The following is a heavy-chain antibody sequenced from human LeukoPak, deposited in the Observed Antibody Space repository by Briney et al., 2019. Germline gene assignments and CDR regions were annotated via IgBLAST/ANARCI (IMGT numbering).Heavy chain of an antibody. CDR3: ARVAAMTGTVIDL. Sequence: PGGSLRLSCVASGFVFSSHWMSWVRQAPGMGLEWVAIIKQDGREKYYVDSVEGRFTISRDNAQNSLLLQMSSLRGEDTAVYYCARVAAMTGTVIDLWGQGTLVTVSS. V-gene: IGHV3-7*01. D-gene: IGHD3-9*01. CDR2: IKQDGREK. CDR1: GFVFSSHW. J-gene: IGHJ5*02.